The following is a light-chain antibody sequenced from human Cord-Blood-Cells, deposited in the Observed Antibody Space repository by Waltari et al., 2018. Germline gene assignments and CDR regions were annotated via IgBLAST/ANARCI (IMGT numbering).Light chain of an antibody. CDR1: SSDVGGYNY. Sequence: QSALTQPASVSGSPGPSITISCTGTSSDVGGYNYFSWDQQHPGKAPKLMIYEVSNRPSGVSNRFSGSKSGNTASLTISGLQAEDEADYYCSSYTSSSTVVFGGGTKLTVL. CDR2: EVS. J-gene: IGLJ2*01. CDR3: SSYTSSSTVV. V-gene: IGLV2-14*01.